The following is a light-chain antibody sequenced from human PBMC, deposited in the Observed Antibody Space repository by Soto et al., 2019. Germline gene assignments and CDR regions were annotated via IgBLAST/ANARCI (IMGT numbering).Light chain of an antibody. Sequence: QSVLTQPPSASGSPGQSVTISCTGTSSDVGGYNYVSWYQHHPGNAPKLMIYEVNKRTSGVPDRFSGSKSGNTASLTVSGLHAEDEADYYCSSYAGSNTPYVFGTGTKVTVL. V-gene: IGLV2-8*01. CDR3: SSYAGSNTPYV. CDR2: EVN. J-gene: IGLJ1*01. CDR1: SSDVGGYNY.